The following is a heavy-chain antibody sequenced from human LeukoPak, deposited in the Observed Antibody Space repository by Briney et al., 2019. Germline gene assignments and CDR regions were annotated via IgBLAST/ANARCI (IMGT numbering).Heavy chain of an antibody. CDR2: IYYSGST. CDR1: GGSISSYY. V-gene: IGHV4-59*08. CDR3: ALARINHASGSHPYYFDY. Sequence: SPTLSLTCTVSGGSISSYYWSWIRQPPGKGLEWIGYIYYSGSTNYTPSLKSRVTISVDTSKNQFSLKLASVTAADTAVYYCALARINHASGSHPYYFDYWGQGTLVTVSS. D-gene: IGHD3-10*01. J-gene: IGHJ4*02.